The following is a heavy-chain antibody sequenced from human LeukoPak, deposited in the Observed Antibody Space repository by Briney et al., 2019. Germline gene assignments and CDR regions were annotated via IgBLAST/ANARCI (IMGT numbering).Heavy chain of an antibody. D-gene: IGHD1-26*01. V-gene: IGHV1-2*02. CDR3: ARDLVGATGTDY. Sequence: ASVKVSCKASGYTFTGYYMHWVRQAPGQGLEWMGWINPNSGGTIYAQKFQGRVTLTRDTSISTAYMELSRLRSDDTAVYYCARDLVGATGTDYWGQGTLVTVSS. CDR2: INPNSGGT. J-gene: IGHJ4*02. CDR1: GYTFTGYY.